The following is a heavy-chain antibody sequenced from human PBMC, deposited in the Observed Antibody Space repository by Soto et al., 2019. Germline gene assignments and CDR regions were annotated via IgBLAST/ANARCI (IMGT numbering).Heavy chain of an antibody. CDR3: AKDLQRIVVVPAPSDY. CDR1: GFTFSSYA. V-gene: IGHV3-23*01. CDR2: ISGSGGST. J-gene: IGHJ4*02. Sequence: PGGSLRLSCAASGFTFSSYAMSWVRQAPGKGLEWVSAISGSGGSTYYADSVKGRFTISRDNSKNTLYLQMNSLRAEDTAVYYCAKDLQRIVVVPAPSDYWGQGTLVPVSS. D-gene: IGHD2-2*01.